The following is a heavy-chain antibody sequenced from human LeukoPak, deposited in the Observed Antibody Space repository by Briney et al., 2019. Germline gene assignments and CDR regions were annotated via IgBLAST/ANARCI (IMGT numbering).Heavy chain of an antibody. V-gene: IGHV4-61*01. J-gene: IGHJ3*02. CDR3: ARGRISRYYYGSGSLAFRHAFDI. Sequence: SETLPLTCTVSGGSVSSGSYYWSWIRQPPGKGLEWIGYIYYSGSTNYNPSLKSRVTISVDTSKNQFSLKLSSVTAADTAVHYCARGRISRYYYGSGSLAFRHAFDIWGQGTMVTVSS. CDR1: GGSVSSGSYY. CDR2: IYYSGST. D-gene: IGHD3-10*01.